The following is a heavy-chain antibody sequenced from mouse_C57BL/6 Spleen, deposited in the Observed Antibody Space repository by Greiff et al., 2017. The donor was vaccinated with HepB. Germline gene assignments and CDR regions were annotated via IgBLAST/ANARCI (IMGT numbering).Heavy chain of an antibody. V-gene: IGHV1-63*01. Sequence: LVESGAELVRPGPSVKMSCTASGYTFTNYWIGWAQQRPGHGLEWIGDIYPGGGYTNYNEKFKGKATLTADKSSSTAYMQFSSLTSEDSAIYYCARGDSSGYVGFAYWGQGTLVTVSA. CDR1: GYTFTNYW. J-gene: IGHJ3*01. CDR3: ARGDSSGYVGFAY. D-gene: IGHD3-2*02. CDR2: IYPGGGYT.